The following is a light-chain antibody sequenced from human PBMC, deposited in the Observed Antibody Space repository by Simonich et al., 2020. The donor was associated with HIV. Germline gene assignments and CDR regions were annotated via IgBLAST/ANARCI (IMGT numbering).Light chain of an antibody. CDR1: QSVSSSS. Sequence: EIVLTQSPGTLSLSPGERATLSCRASQSVSSSSLAWYQQKPGQAPRLLIYGASSRATGIPDRCSGSGSGTDFTLTISRLEPEDFAVYYCQQYGSSPPYTFGQGTKLEIK. CDR2: GAS. J-gene: IGKJ2*01. CDR3: QQYGSSPPYT. V-gene: IGKV3-20*01.